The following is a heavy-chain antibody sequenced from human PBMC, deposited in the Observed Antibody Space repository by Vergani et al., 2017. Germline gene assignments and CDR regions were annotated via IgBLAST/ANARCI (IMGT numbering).Heavy chain of an antibody. CDR3: ARAGGDYGLNYFDY. CDR1: GGTFSSYA. J-gene: IGHJ4*02. V-gene: IGHV1-8*02. Sequence: QVQLVQSGAEVKKPGSSVKVSCKASGGTFSSYAISWVRQAPGQGLEWMGWMNPNSGNTGYAQKFQGRVTMTRNTSISTAYMELSSLRSEDTAVYYCARAGGDYGLNYFDYWGQGTLVTVSS. CDR2: MNPNSGNT. D-gene: IGHD4-17*01.